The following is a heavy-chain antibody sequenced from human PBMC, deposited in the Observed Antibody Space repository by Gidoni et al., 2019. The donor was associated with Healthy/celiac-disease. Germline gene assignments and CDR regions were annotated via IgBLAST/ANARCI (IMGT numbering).Heavy chain of an antibody. V-gene: IGHV1-69*01. D-gene: IGHD4-17*01. CDR2: IIPIFGTA. CDR3: AREREIYGDYGRFDY. J-gene: IGHJ4*02. Sequence: SWVRQAPGQGLEWMGGIIPIFGTANYAQKFQGRVTITADESTSTAYMELSSLRSEDTAVYYCAREREIYGDYGRFDYWGQGTLVTVSS.